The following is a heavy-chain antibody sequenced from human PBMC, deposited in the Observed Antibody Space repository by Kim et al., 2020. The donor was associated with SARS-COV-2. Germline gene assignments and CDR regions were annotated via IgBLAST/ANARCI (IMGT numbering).Heavy chain of an antibody. Sequence: SVKVSCKASGGTFSSYAISWVRQAPGQGLEWMGRIIPILGIANYAQKFQGRVTITADKSTSTAYMELSSLRSEDTAVYYCARDHPGGLGRDGSGSLYNWFDPWGQGTLVTVSS. CDR3: ARDHPGGLGRDGSGSLYNWFDP. CDR2: IIPILGIA. CDR1: GGTFSSYA. J-gene: IGHJ5*02. V-gene: IGHV1-69*04. D-gene: IGHD3-10*01.